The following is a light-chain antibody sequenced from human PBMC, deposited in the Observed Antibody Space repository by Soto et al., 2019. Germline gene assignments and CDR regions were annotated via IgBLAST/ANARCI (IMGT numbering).Light chain of an antibody. CDR2: ATS. J-gene: IGKJ2*01. CDR1: QGVNNW. V-gene: IGKV1-12*01. Sequence: DIQMTQSPSSVSASVGDRVTITCRASQGVNNWLAWYQQKPGKAPNLLIYATSNLHSGVPSRFSGSGSGTDFALTISSLQPEDFATYFCLQANNFPYTFGQGTKLEIK. CDR3: LQANNFPYT.